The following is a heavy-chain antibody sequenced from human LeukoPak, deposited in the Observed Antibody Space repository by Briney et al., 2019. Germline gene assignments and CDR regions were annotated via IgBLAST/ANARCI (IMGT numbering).Heavy chain of an antibody. J-gene: IGHJ4*02. V-gene: IGHV4-59*09. CDR3: ARGGVTTVAQYDY. CDR2: TNYNPST. Sequence: GSTNYNPSTNYNPSLKSRVTISVDTSKNQFSLKLSSVTAADTAVYFCARGGVTTVAQYDYWGQGTLVTVSS. D-gene: IGHD4-17*01.